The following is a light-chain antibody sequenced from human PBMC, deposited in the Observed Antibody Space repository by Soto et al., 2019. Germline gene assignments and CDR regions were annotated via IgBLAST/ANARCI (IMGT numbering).Light chain of an antibody. CDR1: QSFSNNY. CDR2: GAS. V-gene: IGKV3-20*01. J-gene: IGKJ1*01. CDR3: QQYISSPLT. Sequence: GLTQSPGTLSLSPGERATLSCRASQSFSNNYLAWYQQKPGQAPRLVIYGASSRGTGIPDRFSGSGSGTDFTLTISRLEPEDFAVYYCQQYISSPLTFGQGTKVDIK.